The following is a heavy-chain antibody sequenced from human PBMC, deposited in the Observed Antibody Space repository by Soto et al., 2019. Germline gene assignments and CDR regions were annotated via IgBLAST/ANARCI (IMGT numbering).Heavy chain of an antibody. J-gene: IGHJ6*02. CDR3: ARFQAYYYYGMDV. Sequence: SETLSLTCTVSGGSISSYYWSWIRQPPGKGLEWIGYIYYSGSTNYNPSLKSRVTISVDTSKNQFSLKLSSVTAADTAVYYCARFQAYYYYGMDVWGQGTTVTVSS. CDR1: GGSISSYY. CDR2: IYYSGST. V-gene: IGHV4-59*01.